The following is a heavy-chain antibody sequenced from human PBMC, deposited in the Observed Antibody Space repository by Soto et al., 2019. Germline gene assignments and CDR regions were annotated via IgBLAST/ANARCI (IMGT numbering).Heavy chain of an antibody. J-gene: IGHJ5*02. CDR1: GFTFSSYE. CDR2: ISSSGSTI. Sequence: AGGSLRLSCAASGFTFSSYEMNWVRQAPGKGLEWVSYISSSGSTIYYADSVEGRFTISRDNAKNSLYLQMNSLRAEDTAVYYCARSALPYIAAAGTSWFDPWGQGTLVTVSS. CDR3: ARSALPYIAAAGTSWFDP. D-gene: IGHD6-13*01. V-gene: IGHV3-48*03.